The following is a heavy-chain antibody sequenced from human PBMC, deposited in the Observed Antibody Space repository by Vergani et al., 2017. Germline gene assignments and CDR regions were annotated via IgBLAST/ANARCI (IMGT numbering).Heavy chain of an antibody. CDR2: ISSSSSYI. CDR3: ARDSEYFDWLSPYYDYGMDV. D-gene: IGHD3-9*01. V-gene: IGHV3-21*01. J-gene: IGHJ6*02. Sequence: EVQLVESGGGLVQPGGSLRLSCAASGFTFSSYWMSWVRQAPGKGLEWVSSISSSSSYIYYADSVKGRFTISRDNAKNSLYLQMNSLRAEDTAVYYCARDSEYFDWLSPYYDYGMDVWGQGTTVTVSS. CDR1: GFTFSSYW.